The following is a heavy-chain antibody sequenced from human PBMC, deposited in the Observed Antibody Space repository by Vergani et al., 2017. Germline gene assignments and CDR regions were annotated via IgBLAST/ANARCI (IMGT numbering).Heavy chain of an antibody. Sequence: QVQLVESGGGVVQRGGSLTLSCATSGFTLRNYVLQWIRQGPGKGLEFVAFIQFDGSNQYYADSVKARLTLSRDFSKNTLNLQMNYLRTDDTATYYYAKHFRGWGIDYWGQGTQVIVSS. CDR2: IQFDGSNQ. CDR3: AKHFRGWGIDY. V-gene: IGHV3-30*02. J-gene: IGHJ4*02. CDR1: GFTLRNYV. D-gene: IGHD3-16*01.